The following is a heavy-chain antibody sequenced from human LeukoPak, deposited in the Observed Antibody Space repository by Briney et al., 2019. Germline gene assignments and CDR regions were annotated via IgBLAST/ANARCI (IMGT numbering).Heavy chain of an antibody. D-gene: IGHD5-18*01. Sequence: PSQTLSLTCTVSGGSISSGSYYWSWIRQPAGKGLEWIGRIYTSGSTNYNPSLKSRVTISVDTSKNQFSLKLSSVTAADTAVYYCARRGYSYGGAFDIWGQGTMVTVSS. V-gene: IGHV4-61*02. J-gene: IGHJ3*02. CDR2: IYTSGST. CDR3: ARRGYSYGGAFDI. CDR1: GGSISSGSYY.